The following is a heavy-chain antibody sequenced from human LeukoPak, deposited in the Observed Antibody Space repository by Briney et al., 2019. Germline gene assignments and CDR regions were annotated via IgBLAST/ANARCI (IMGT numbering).Heavy chain of an antibody. D-gene: IGHD3-22*01. CDR1: GFTFSSYA. J-gene: IGHJ4*02. CDR3: AKDPRSGYYYDSSGYYYFEN. CDR2: ISGSGGST. V-gene: IGHV3-23*01. Sequence: PGGSLRLSCAASGFTFSSYAMSWVRQAPGKGLEWVSAISGSGGSTYYADSVKGRFTISRDNSKNTLYLQMNSLRAEDTAVYYCAKDPRSGYYYDSSGYYYFENWGQGTLVTVSS.